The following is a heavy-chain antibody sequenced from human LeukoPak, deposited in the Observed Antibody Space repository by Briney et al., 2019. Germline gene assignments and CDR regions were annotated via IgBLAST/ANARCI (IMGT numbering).Heavy chain of an antibody. D-gene: IGHD6-13*01. CDR1: GFIFLTYW. CDR3: ARDPPTDSNWYPDY. V-gene: IGHV3-7*01. CDR2: INQDASHK. Sequence: GGSLRLSCAASGFIFLTYWMSWVRQAPGKGLEWVASINQDASHKNHVESVKGRFTISRDNANNLLFLQMNDLRAEDTAIYYCARDPPTDSNWYPDYWGQGTLVTVSS. J-gene: IGHJ4*02.